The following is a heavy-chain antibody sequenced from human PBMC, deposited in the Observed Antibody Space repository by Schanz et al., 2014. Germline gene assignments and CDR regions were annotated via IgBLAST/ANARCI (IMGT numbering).Heavy chain of an antibody. CDR3: ARDEGRDGYNLAFDV. V-gene: IGHV3-53*01. CDR1: GFTVSSNY. CDR2: VYMSAAST. D-gene: IGHD5-12*01. Sequence: EVQLVESGGCLIQPGGSLRLSCAVSGFTVSSNYMSWVRQAPGKGLEGVSTVYMSAASTRYADSVKGRFIISRDSSKDTLFLQMNSLRPEDTALYFCARDEGRDGYNLAFDVWGRGTLVTVSS. J-gene: IGHJ3*01.